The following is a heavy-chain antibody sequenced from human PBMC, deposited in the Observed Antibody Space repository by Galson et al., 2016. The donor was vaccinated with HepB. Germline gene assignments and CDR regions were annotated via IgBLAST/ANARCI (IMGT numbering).Heavy chain of an antibody. CDR1: GFTFSSFA. V-gene: IGHV3-23*01. CDR2: ISASGAI. CDR3: TKEMSDCTGGNCYLFWYFDV. Sequence: SLRLSCAASGFTFSSFAMTWVRLPPGKGLEWVSSISASGAIFYAESVKGRVTIPRDTSRSTAYLQMNSLGADDTAIYYCTKEMSDCTGGNCYLFWYFDVWGRGTHVSVSS. J-gene: IGHJ2*01. D-gene: IGHD2-15*01.